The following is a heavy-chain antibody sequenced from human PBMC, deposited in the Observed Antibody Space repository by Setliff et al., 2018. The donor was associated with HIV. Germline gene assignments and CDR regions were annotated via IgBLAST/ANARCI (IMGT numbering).Heavy chain of an antibody. CDR1: GRSFSGYY. D-gene: IGHD2-15*01. V-gene: IGHV4-34*01. CDR3: AREHCSGGSS. J-gene: IGHJ5*02. CDR2: INHSGGT. Sequence: TLSLTCAVYGRSFSGYYWNWIRQSPGKGLEWIGEINHSGGTNYNPSLKSRVTMSIDTSKNQFSLKLGSVTAADTAMYYCAREHCSGGSSWGQGTLVTVSS.